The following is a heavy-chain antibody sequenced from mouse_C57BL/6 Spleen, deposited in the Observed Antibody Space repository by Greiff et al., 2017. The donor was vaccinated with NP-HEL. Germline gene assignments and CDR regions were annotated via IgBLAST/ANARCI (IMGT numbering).Heavy chain of an antibody. D-gene: IGHD1-1*01. CDR1: GYTFTSYW. CDR3: ARSGYYVSSGYYAMDY. CDR2: INPSNGGT. V-gene: IGHV1-53*01. Sequence: VQLLQSGTELVKPGASVKLSCKASGYTFTSYWMHWVKQRPGQGLEWIGNINPSNGGTNYNEKFKSKATLTVDKSSSTAYMQLSSLTSEDSAVYYCARSGYYVSSGYYAMDYWGQGTSVTVSS. J-gene: IGHJ4*01.